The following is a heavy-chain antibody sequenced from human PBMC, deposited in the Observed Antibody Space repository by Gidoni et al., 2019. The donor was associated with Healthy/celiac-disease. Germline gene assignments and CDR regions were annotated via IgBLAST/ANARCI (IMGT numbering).Heavy chain of an antibody. CDR1: GFTFDDYA. CDR3: AKDTDAAYYYYGMDV. V-gene: IGHV3-9*01. J-gene: IGHJ6*02. CDR2: ISWNSGSI. Sequence: EVQLVESGGGLVQHGRSLRLSCAASGFTFDDYAMHWVRQAPGKGLEWVSGISWNSGSIGYADSVKGRFTISRDNAKNSLYLQMNRLRAEDTALYYCAKDTDAAYYYYGMDVWGQGTTVTVSS. D-gene: IGHD6-25*01.